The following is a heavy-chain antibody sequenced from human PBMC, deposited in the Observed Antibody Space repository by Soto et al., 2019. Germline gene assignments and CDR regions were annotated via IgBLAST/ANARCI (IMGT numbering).Heavy chain of an antibody. CDR2: INPNSGDT. Sequence: QVQLVQSGTEVKRPGDSVKVSCKASGYTFTGHYVHWVRQAPGQGLEWMGWINPNSGDTYLAQRFQGRVTMNRDTSIGTAYMELRGLTSDDTAEYYCAKGGAIVAAGTRVYLYNAMDVWGQGTTVTVSS. CDR3: AKGGAIVAAGTRVYLYNAMDV. V-gene: IGHV1-2*02. CDR1: GYTFTGHY. J-gene: IGHJ6*02. D-gene: IGHD1-26*01.